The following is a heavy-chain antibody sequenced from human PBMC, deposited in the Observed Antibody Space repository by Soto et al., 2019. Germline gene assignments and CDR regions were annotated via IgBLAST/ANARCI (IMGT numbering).Heavy chain of an antibody. CDR3: AKDLGGKKDY. CDR2: IWFDGTNK. D-gene: IGHD2-15*01. CDR1: GFTFSNYG. V-gene: IGHV3-33*06. Sequence: PGGSLRLSCAASGFTFSNYGIHWVRQAPGKGLEWLSVIWFDGTNKYYADSVKGRFAISRDNSKNTVYLQMNSLRAEDTAVYYCAKDLGGKKDYWGQGTLVTVSS. J-gene: IGHJ4*02.